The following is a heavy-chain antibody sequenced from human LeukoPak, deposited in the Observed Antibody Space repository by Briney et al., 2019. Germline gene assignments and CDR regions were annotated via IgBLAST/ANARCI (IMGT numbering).Heavy chain of an antibody. Sequence: ASVKVSCKPSGYKFTDPSMHWVRQAPGQGLEWMGRMNPKSGGTYIAQKFQDRVAMTRDTSINTAYMELSRLTSDDTAKYYCVTLGGHSLAALNGFWGQGTLVTVSS. CDR1: GYKFTDPS. CDR2: MNPKSGGT. J-gene: IGHJ4*02. V-gene: IGHV1-2*06. D-gene: IGHD2-8*01. CDR3: VTLGGHSLAALNGF.